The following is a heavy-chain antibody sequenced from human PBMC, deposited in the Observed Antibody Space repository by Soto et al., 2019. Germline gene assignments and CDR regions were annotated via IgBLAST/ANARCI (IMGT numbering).Heavy chain of an antibody. J-gene: IGHJ4*02. Sequence: ASVKVSCKASGYTFTNQHIHWVRQAPGQWLEWVGRLNPSGGSPSYAQKFQDRVTLTSDTSTSTVYMELNSLRSDDTAVFYCARDRAGSGYVYNFDYWGQGTLVTVSS. CDR2: LNPSGGSP. V-gene: IGHV1-46*01. CDR1: GYTFTNQH. CDR3: ARDRAGSGYVYNFDY. D-gene: IGHD6-25*01.